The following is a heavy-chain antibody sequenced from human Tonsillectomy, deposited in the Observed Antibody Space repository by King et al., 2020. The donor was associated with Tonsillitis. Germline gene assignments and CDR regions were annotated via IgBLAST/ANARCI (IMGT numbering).Heavy chain of an antibody. D-gene: IGHD4-17*01. CDR3: ARDSPLRGFDQ. V-gene: IGHV1-2*02. CDR1: GYTLTGYY. Sequence: QLVQSGAEEKKPGASVRVSCKTFGYTLTGYYMHWLRQAPGHGLEWMGWINPNSGSTNYAQKFQGRVNMTRETSINTAYLGLSGLRSDDTAIYYCARDSPLRGFDQWGQGTLVIVSS. CDR2: INPNSGST. J-gene: IGHJ4*02.